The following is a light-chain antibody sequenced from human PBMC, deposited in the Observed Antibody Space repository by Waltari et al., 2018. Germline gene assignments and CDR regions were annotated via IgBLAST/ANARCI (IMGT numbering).Light chain of an antibody. V-gene: IGLV2-14*03. CDR1: SSDVGAYNY. CDR3: SSYTTTSTRL. Sequence: QSALTQPASVSGSPGQSITISCTGTSSDVGAYNYVSWYQQPPGKAPKLIIYDVSYRPSGISNRFSGSKSGNTASLTISGLQTEDEADYYCSSYTTTSTRLFGGGTKLTVL. J-gene: IGLJ2*01. CDR2: DVS.